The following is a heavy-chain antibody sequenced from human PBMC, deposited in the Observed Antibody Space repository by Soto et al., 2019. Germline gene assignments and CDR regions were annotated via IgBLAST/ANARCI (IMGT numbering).Heavy chain of an antibody. D-gene: IGHD3-10*01. CDR1: GFTFSSYS. Sequence: GGSLRLSCAASGFTFSSYSMNWVRQAPGKGLEWVSSISSSSSYIYYADSVKGRFTIPRDNAKNSLYLQMNSLRAEDTAVYYCARDRFTMVRGVTKYYFDYWGQGTLVTVSS. CDR2: ISSSSSYI. CDR3: ARDRFTMVRGVTKYYFDY. J-gene: IGHJ4*02. V-gene: IGHV3-21*01.